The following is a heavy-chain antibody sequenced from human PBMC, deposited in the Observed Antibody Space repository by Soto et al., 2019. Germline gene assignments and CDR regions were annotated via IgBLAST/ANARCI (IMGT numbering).Heavy chain of an antibody. D-gene: IGHD2-15*01. CDR2: IYSGGST. CDR3: ARGPGCSGGSCYEYYYYYYMDV. CDR1: GFTVSSNY. J-gene: IGHJ6*03. V-gene: IGHV3-66*01. Sequence: EVQLVESGGGLVQPGGSLRLSCAASGFTVSSNYMSWVRQAPGKGLEWVAVIYSGGSTYYADSVKGRFTISRDNSKNTLYLQMNRLRAEDTAVYYCARGPGCSGGSCYEYYYYYYMDVWGKGTTVTVSS.